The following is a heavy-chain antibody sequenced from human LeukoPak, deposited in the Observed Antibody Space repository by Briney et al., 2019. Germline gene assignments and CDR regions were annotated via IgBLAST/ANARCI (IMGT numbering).Heavy chain of an antibody. CDR3: ARDLALNYDFWSGYFDY. J-gene: IGHJ4*02. CDR1: GFTFNNYW. Sequence: GGSLRLSCVASGFTFNNYWMSWVRQAPGKGLECVANIKQDGSEKYYVDSVKGRFSISRDNSKNTLYLQMNSLRVEDTAVYYCARDLALNYDFWSGYFDYWGRGTLVTVSS. V-gene: IGHV3-7*01. CDR2: IKQDGSEK. D-gene: IGHD3-3*01.